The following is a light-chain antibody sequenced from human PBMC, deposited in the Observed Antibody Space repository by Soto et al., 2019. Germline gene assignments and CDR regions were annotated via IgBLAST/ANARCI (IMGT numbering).Light chain of an antibody. CDR2: DAS. J-gene: IGKJ5*01. V-gene: IGKV3-11*01. Sequence: EIVLTQSPATLSLSPGERATLSCRASHSVDLFLAWYQQKPGQPPRLLMYDASNRATGTPARFSGSGSGTDFTLTISSLEAEDFGIYYCQQRNTWPITFGQGTRLEIK. CDR1: HSVDLF. CDR3: QQRNTWPIT.